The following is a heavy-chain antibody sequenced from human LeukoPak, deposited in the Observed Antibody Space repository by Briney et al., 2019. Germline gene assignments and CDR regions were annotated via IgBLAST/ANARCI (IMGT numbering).Heavy chain of an antibody. V-gene: IGHV3-33*01. CDR3: AREYYDFWSGYPTLYYYYYMDV. CDR1: GFTFSSYG. CDR2: TWYDGSNK. D-gene: IGHD3-3*01. Sequence: GRSLRLSCAASGFTFSSYGMHWVRQAPGKGLEWVAVTWYDGSNKYYADSVKGRFTISRDNSKNKLYLQMNSLRAEDTAVYYCAREYYDFWSGYPTLYYYYYMDVWGKGTTVTVSS. J-gene: IGHJ6*03.